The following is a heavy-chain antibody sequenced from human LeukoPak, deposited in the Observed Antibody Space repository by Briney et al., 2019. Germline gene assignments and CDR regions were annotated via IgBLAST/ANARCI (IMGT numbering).Heavy chain of an antibody. D-gene: IGHD6-19*01. CDR2: MNPNNGNT. Sequence: ASVKVSCKASGYTFSSCDINWVRQATGQGLEWVGWMNPNNGNTGYAQKFQGRVTMTRNTSISTAYMELSSLTSEDTAVYYCARRVAGVDCWGQGTLVTVSS. CDR1: GYTFSSCD. J-gene: IGHJ4*02. V-gene: IGHV1-8*01. CDR3: ARRVAGVDC.